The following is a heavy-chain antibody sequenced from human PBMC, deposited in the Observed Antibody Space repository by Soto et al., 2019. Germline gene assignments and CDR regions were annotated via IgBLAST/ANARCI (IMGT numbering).Heavy chain of an antibody. CDR2: IDPKSGGT. V-gene: IGHV1-2*02. CDR3: ARVSVDVPE. D-gene: IGHD5-12*01. CDR1: GPTFIAYY. J-gene: IGHJ4*02. Sequence: QLVQSGAEVKKPGASVKVSCKTSGPTFIAYYIHWVRQAPGQGLEWMGWIDPKSGGTNYEQKFLGRVTMTRDASSNTAYMELNRLTSDDTAVYYCARVSVDVPEWGQGTLLTVSS.